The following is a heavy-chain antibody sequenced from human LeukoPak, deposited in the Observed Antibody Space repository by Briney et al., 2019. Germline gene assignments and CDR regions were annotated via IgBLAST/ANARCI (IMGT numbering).Heavy chain of an antibody. Sequence: SQTLSLTCTVPGRSTFRVSYCSRSIRQHPGKGLEWIGYIYYSGSTYYNPSLKSRVTISVDTSKNQFSLKLSSVTAADTAVCCCAREGDGLGRLGAYGIDGSGQGTTVTVSS. J-gene: IGHJ6*02. V-gene: IGHV4-31*03. CDR3: AREGDGLGRLGAYGIDG. CDR1: GRSTFRVSYC. D-gene: IGHD3-10*01. CDR2: IYYSGST.